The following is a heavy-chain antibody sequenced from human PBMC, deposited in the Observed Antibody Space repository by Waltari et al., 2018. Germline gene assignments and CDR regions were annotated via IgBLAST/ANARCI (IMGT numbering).Heavy chain of an antibody. J-gene: IGHJ4*02. CDR3: ARGRSLITIFGVVIIPFDY. D-gene: IGHD3-3*01. Sequence: QVQLQQWGAGLLKPSETLSLTCAVYGGSFSGYYCSWIRHPPGNGLEGIGEINHSGSTNYNPSLKSRVTISVDTSKNQFSLKLSSVTAADTAVYYCARGRSLITIFGVVIIPFDYWGQGTLVTVSS. CDR2: INHSGST. CDR1: GGSFSGYY. V-gene: IGHV4-34*01.